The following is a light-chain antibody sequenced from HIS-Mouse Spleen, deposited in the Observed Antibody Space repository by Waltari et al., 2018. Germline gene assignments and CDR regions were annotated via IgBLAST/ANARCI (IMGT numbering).Light chain of an antibody. Sequence: EIVLTQSPGTLSLSPGERATLSCRASQSVSSSHLAWYQQKPGPAPRLLIYGASSRATGIPDRFSGSGSGTDFTLTISRLEPEDFAVYYCQQYGSSPYTFGQGTKLEIK. CDR1: QSVSSSH. CDR2: GAS. V-gene: IGKV3-20*01. CDR3: QQYGSSPYT. J-gene: IGKJ2*01.